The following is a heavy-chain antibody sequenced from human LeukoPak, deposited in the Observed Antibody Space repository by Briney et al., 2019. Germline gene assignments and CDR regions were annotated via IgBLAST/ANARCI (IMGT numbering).Heavy chain of an antibody. J-gene: IGHJ5*02. D-gene: IGHD5-24*01. V-gene: IGHV6-1*01. CDR1: GDSVSSNSAA. CDR3: ARQNNTYHHYNLGWFDP. CDR2: TYYRSKWYN. Sequence: SQTLSLTCAISGDSVSSNSAAWNWIRRSPSRGLEWLGRTYYRSKWYNDYAVSVKSRITINPDTSKNQFSLQLSSVTPEDTAVYYCARQNNTYHHYNLGWFDPWGQGTLVTVSS.